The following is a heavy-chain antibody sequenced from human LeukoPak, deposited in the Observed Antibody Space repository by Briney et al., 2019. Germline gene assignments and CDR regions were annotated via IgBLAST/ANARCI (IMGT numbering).Heavy chain of an antibody. J-gene: IGHJ4*02. D-gene: IGHD6-19*01. V-gene: IGHV3-30-3*01. CDR1: GVTFSSCA. Sequence: GGSLRLSCAASGVTFSSCAMHWVRQAPGKGLELVGVISYDGSNKYYADSVKGRFTISRDNSKNTLYLQMNSLRADDTAVYYCARDLAVAGTVFDYWGQGTLVTVSS. CDR2: ISYDGSNK. CDR3: ARDLAVAGTVFDY.